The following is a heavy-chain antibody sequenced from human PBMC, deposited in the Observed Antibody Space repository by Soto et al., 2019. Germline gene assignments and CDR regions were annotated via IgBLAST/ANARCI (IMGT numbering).Heavy chain of an antibody. J-gene: IGHJ6*03. CDR3: AKGRAADHSYYMDV. Sequence: GGSLRLSCAASGFTFASYAMAWVRQAPGKGLEWVSIITGSGGSTYYADSVKGRFTISRDNSKKTLFLQPNSLRDEDTAVYYCAKGRAADHSYYMDVWGKGTTVTVSS. D-gene: IGHD3-10*01. CDR2: ITGSGGST. CDR1: GFTFASYA. V-gene: IGHV3-23*01.